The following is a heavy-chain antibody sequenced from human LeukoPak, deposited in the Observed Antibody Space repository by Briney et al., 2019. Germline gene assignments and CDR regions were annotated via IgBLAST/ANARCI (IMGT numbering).Heavy chain of an antibody. CDR3: ARVGAYYDILTGYDDYYYYMDV. CDR2: IRSSGDKT. V-gene: IGHV3-23*01. J-gene: IGHJ6*03. D-gene: IGHD3-9*01. Sequence: GGSLRLSCAASGFTFSDYGMSWVRQAPGKGLEWVSAIRSSGDKTYYADSVKGRFAISRDNAKNSLYLQMNSLRAEDTAVYYCARVGAYYDILTGYDDYYYYMDVWGKGTTVTVSS. CDR1: GFTFSDYG.